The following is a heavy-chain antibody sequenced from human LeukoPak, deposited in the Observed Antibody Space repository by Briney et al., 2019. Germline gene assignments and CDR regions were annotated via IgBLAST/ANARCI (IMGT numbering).Heavy chain of an antibody. CDR3: ARTVGAVFDY. J-gene: IGHJ4*02. CDR2: ISYSAIT. D-gene: IGHD1-26*01. V-gene: IGHV4-59*01. CDR1: GGSISSYY. Sequence: PSETLSLTCTVSGGSISSYYWSWIRQPPGKGLEWIGYISYSAITNYNPALKSRVTISVDTSKNQFSLKLSSVTAADTAVYYCARTVGAVFDYWGQGTLVTVSS.